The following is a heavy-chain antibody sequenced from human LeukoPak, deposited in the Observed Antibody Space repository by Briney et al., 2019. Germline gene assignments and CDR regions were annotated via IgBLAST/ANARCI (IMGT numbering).Heavy chain of an antibody. CDR1: GYTFTGYY. D-gene: IGHD4-17*01. V-gene: IGHV1-2*04. Sequence: GASVKVSRKASGYTFTGYYMHWVRQAPGQGLEWMGWINPNSGGTNYAQKFQGWVTMTRDTSISTAYVELRRLRSDDTAVYYCARGANDYGDYCFDYWGQGTPVTVSS. J-gene: IGHJ4*02. CDR2: INPNSGGT. CDR3: ARGANDYGDYCFDY.